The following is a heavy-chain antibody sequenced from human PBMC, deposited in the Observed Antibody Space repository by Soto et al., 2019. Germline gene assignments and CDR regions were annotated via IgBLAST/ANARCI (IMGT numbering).Heavy chain of an antibody. CDR1: GDSVSGNSAA. CDR3: VRGIDSSFDY. Sequence: PSQTLSLTCAISGDSVSGNSAAWNWIRQSPSRGLEWLGRTYYRSRWYNDYAVSVKSRITVTPDTSKNQFSLQLNSVTPEDTAVYYCVRGIDSSFDYWGQGTLVTVSS. V-gene: IGHV6-1*01. D-gene: IGHD6-13*01. J-gene: IGHJ4*02. CDR2: TYYRSRWYN.